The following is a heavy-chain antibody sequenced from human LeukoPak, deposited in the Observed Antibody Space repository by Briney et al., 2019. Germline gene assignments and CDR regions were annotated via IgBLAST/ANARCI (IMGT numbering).Heavy chain of an antibody. CDR3: ARDGGMVATRDPR. D-gene: IGHD5-12*01. CDR2: IYSGGST. J-gene: IGHJ4*02. V-gene: IGHV3-66*01. CDR1: GFTVSSNF. Sequence: PGGSLRLFCAASGFTVSSNFMSWVRQAPGKGLEWVSVIYSGGSTYYADSVKGRFTISRDNSKNTLYLQMNSLRAEDTAVYYCARDGGMVATRDPRWGQGTLVTVSS.